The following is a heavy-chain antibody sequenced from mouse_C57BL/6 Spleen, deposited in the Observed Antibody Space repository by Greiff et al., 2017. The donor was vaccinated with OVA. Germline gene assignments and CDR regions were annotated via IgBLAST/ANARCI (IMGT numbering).Heavy chain of an antibody. D-gene: IGHD1-1*01. CDR1: GYTFTSYW. CDR2: IDPSDSYT. V-gene: IGHV1-50*01. J-gene: IGHJ2*01. CDR3: ARRYYGSSYPFDY. Sequence: QVQLQQPGAELVKPGASVKLSCKASGYTFTSYWMPWVKQRPGQGLEWIGAIDPSDSYTNYTQKFKGKVTLTVDTSSSTAYMQLSSLTSEDSAVYYCARRYYGSSYPFDYWGQGTTLTVSS.